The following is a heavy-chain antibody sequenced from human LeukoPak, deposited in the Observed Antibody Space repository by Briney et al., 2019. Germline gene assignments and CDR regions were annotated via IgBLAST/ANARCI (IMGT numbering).Heavy chain of an antibody. CDR2: INPDGSST. J-gene: IGHJ3*02. D-gene: IGHD1-26*01. V-gene: IGHV3-74*01. Sequence: GGSLRLSCEASGFTFSSYWMQWVRQVSGKGLVWVSLINPDGSSTRYADSVKGRFTISRDNTKNTLFLQMSNLRAEDTSVYYCAFGSGTYYNALDIWGQGTMVTAS. CDR3: AFGSGTYYNALDI. CDR1: GFTFSSYW.